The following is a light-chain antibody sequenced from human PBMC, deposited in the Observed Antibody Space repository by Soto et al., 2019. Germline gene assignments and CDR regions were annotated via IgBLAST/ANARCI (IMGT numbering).Light chain of an antibody. V-gene: IGLV2-23*01. CDR1: SSDVGRYNV. Sequence: QSALTQPASVSGSPGQSITISCTGTSSDVGRYNVVSWYQQYPGKAPKVMIYEGSKRPSGVSNRFSGSKSGNTASLAISGLQAEDEADYYCCSYAGSSTYVFGTGTKVTVL. J-gene: IGLJ1*01. CDR2: EGS. CDR3: CSYAGSSTYV.